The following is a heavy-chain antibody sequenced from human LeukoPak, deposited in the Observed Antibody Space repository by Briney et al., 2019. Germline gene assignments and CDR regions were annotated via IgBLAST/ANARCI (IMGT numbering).Heavy chain of an antibody. CDR2: INSDGSST. CDR1: GFTFSSYW. J-gene: IGHJ6*03. CDR3: ATRGPPAAILYYHYYYMDV. V-gene: IGHV3-74*01. D-gene: IGHD2-2*01. Sequence: PGGSLRLSCAASGFTFSSYWMHWVRQAPGKGLVWVSRINSDGSSTSYADSVKGRFTISRDNAKNTLYLQMNSLGAEDTAVYYCATRGPPAAILYYHYYYMDVWGKGTTVTVSS.